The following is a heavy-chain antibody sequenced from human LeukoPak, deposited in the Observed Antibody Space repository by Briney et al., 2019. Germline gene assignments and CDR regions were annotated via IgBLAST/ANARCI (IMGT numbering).Heavy chain of an antibody. D-gene: IGHD2-2*01. V-gene: IGHV3-53*01. Sequence: GGSLRLSCAASGFTVSSNYMSWVRQAPGKGLEWVSVIYGGGSTYYADSVKGRFTISRDTSKNTLNLQMNSLRAEDTAVYYCAKDIRYQLPIYGMDVWGQGTTVTVSS. J-gene: IGHJ6*02. CDR2: IYGGGST. CDR1: GFTVSSNY. CDR3: AKDIRYQLPIYGMDV.